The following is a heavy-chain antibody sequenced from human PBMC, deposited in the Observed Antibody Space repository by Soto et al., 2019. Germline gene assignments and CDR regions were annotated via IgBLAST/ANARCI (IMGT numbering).Heavy chain of an antibody. V-gene: IGHV4-59*01. Sequence: LETLSLTCTVSGGSITTNYWSWIRQPPGKGLEWIGYIYYSGSTNYNPSLKSRVTISVDTSKNQFSLKLSSVTAADTAVYYCARRYGGNFDYWGQGTLVTVSS. CDR1: GGSITTNY. CDR3: ARRYGGNFDY. J-gene: IGHJ4*02. D-gene: IGHD1-26*01. CDR2: IYYSGST.